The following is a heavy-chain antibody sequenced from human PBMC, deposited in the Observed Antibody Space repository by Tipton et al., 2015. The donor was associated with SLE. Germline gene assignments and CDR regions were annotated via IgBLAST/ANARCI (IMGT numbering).Heavy chain of an antibody. CDR1: GDSISSGGYY. D-gene: IGHD4/OR15-4a*01. CDR2: IHYRRNT. J-gene: IGHJ5*01. V-gene: IGHV4-31*03. CDR3: VRSSCTTGACPYDP. Sequence: TLSLTCTVSGDSISSGGYYRSWIRQHPGKGLEYIGYIHYRRNTYYNPSLRSRVFISVDMSKNQFSLRLSSVTAADTAIYYCVRSSCTTGACPYDPWGLGTLVTVSS.